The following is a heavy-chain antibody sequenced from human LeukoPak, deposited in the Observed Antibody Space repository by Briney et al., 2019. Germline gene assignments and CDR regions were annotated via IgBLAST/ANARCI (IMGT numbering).Heavy chain of an antibody. J-gene: IGHJ4*02. D-gene: IGHD2-2*01. CDR1: GFPFSSYA. Sequence: GGSLRLSCAASGFPFSSYAMSWFRQTPGKGLEWVSSIIASGGTTYYADSVKGRFTISRDNSKNTVYLQMHTPRAEDTAVYYCARYCSSTSCYVLGAIDYWGQGTLVTVSS. V-gene: IGHV3-23*01. CDR2: IIASGGTT. CDR3: ARYCSSTSCYVLGAIDY.